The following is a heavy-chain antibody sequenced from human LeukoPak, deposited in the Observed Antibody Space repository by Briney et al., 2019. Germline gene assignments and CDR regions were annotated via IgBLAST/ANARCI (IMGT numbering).Heavy chain of an antibody. CDR1: GFTFSSYA. J-gene: IGHJ4*02. CDR3: AKLIPLVDCSSTSCYGFDS. Sequence: GGSLRLSCAASGFTFSSYAMSWVRQAPGKGLEWVSAISGSGGSTYYADSVKGRFTISRDNSKNTLYLQMNSLRAADTALYYCAKLIPLVDCSSTSCYGFDSWGQGTLVTVSS. CDR2: ISGSGGST. D-gene: IGHD2-2*01. V-gene: IGHV3-23*01.